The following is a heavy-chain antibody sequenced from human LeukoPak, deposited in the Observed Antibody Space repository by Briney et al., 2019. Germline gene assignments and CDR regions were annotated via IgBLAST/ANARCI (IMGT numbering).Heavy chain of an antibody. CDR1: GFIFSSYW. Sequence: GVSLRLSCAASGFIFSSYWMLWVRQACGKGLVWVSRIKSAGSSIMYADSVKGRFTISRDNAKNTLYLQMNSLRAEDTAVYYCARDTVMPPHYFDYWGQGTLVTVSS. V-gene: IGHV3-74*03. D-gene: IGHD4-11*01. J-gene: IGHJ4*02. CDR2: IKSAGSSI. CDR3: ARDTVMPPHYFDY.